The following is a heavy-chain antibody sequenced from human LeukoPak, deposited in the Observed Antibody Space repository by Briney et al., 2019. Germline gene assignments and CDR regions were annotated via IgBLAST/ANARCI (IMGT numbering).Heavy chain of an antibody. V-gene: IGHV3-21*06. CDR2: ISSSSKYI. Sequence: GGSLRLSCAASGLTFSTYSMNWVRQAPGQGLQWVSSISSSSKYIYYADSVKGRFTISRDNAKNSLYLQMNNLRPEDSAVYYCVPRYCSSTSCEDYWGQGTLVTVSS. CDR3: VPRYCSSTSCEDY. CDR1: GLTFSTYS. J-gene: IGHJ4*02. D-gene: IGHD2-2*01.